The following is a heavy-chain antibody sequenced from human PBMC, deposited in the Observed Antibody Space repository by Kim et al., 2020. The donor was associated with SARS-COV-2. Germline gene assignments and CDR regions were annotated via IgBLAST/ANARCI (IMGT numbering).Heavy chain of an antibody. Sequence: GGSLRLSCAASGFSLSTYWMSWVRQAPGKGLEWVANKKQDGSEIYYVDSVKGRFTISRDNAKNSLYLQMNSLRAEDTAVYYCVRMGPPRRGWYFDNWGQGTLVTVSS. CDR2: KKQDGSEI. CDR3: VRMGPPRRGWYFDN. CDR1: GFSLSTYW. J-gene: IGHJ4*02. D-gene: IGHD6-19*01. V-gene: IGHV3-7*03.